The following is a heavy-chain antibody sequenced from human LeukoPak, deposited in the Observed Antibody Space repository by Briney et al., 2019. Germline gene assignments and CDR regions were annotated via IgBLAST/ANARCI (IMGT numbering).Heavy chain of an antibody. CDR3: ARDIGGYSSSWRFGI. V-gene: IGHV4-31*03. CDR1: GGFISSGGSY. J-gene: IGHJ3*02. CDR2: ISYSGST. D-gene: IGHD6-13*01. Sequence: SETLSLTCTVSGGFISSGGSYWSWIRQHPGKGLEWIAYISYSGSTYHNPSLQSRVALPVDTSKNQFSLKLSSVTAADTAVYYCARDIGGYSSSWRFGIWGQGTMVTVSS.